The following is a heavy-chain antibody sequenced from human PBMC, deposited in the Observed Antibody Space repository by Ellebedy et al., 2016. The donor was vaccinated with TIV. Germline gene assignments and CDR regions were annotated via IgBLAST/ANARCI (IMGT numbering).Heavy chain of an antibody. CDR2: ISTYSGNT. D-gene: IGHD2-15*01. V-gene: IGHV1-18*01. Sequence: AASVKVSCKTSGYTFSRHGLNWVRQAPGQGREWMGWISTYSGNTKYAQKFQGRVTMTTDTSTGTAYMELRSLTSDDTAVYYCARDYYCSGGSCSDCFDPWGQGTLVIVSS. CDR1: GYTFSRHG. CDR3: ARDYYCSGGSCSDCFDP. J-gene: IGHJ5*02.